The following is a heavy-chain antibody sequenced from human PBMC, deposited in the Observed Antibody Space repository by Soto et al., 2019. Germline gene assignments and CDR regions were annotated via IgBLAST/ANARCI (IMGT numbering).Heavy chain of an antibody. J-gene: IGHJ4*02. Sequence: PSETLSLTCTVSCGSISSSSYYWGWIRQPPGKGLEWIGSIYYSGSTYYNPSLKSRVTISVDTSKNQFSLKLSSVTAADTAVYYCARLLYGLDGIWFGELLGFDYWGQGTLVTVSS. CDR2: IYYSGST. CDR3: ARLLYGLDGIWFGELLGFDY. CDR1: CGSISSSSYY. V-gene: IGHV4-39*01. D-gene: IGHD3-10*01.